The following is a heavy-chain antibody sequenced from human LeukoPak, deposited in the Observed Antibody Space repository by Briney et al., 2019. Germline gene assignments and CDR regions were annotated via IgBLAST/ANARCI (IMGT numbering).Heavy chain of an antibody. CDR1: GYTFSSYG. CDR3: ARDLCFRPSCYVDY. CDR2: IGGYNNET. V-gene: IGHV1-18*01. D-gene: IGHD2-2*01. J-gene: IGHJ4*02. Sequence: AASVKVSCKTSGYTFSSYGISWVRQAPGQGLEWMGWIGGYNNETNSAQKLKGRVTMTRDTSKNTLYLELKNLRSDDTALYYWARDLCFRPSCYVDYCGKGTLVTVSS.